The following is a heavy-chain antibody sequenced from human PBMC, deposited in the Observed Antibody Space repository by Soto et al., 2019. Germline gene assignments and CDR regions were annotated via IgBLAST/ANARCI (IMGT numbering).Heavy chain of an antibody. J-gene: IGHJ4*02. CDR3: ATESGSTYGYFDY. CDR2: IYPGDSDT. CDR1: GYSFTSYW. D-gene: IGHD4-17*01. Sequence: GESLKISCKGSGYSFTSYWIGWVRQMPGKGLEWMGIIYPGDSDTRYSPSFQGQVTISADKSISTAYLQWSSLTAADTAVYFCATESGSTYGYFDYWGQGTQVTVSS. V-gene: IGHV5-51*01.